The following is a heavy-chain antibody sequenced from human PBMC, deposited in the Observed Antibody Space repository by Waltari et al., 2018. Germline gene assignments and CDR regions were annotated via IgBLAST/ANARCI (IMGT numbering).Heavy chain of an antibody. CDR3: ARSFLGYCSSTSCYLWFDP. D-gene: IGHD2-2*01. CDR1: GYSISSGYY. V-gene: IGHV4-38-2*01. J-gene: IGHJ5*02. Sequence: QVQLQESGPGLVKPSETLSLTCAVSGYSISSGYYWGWIRQPPGKGLEWIGSIYHSGSTYYNPSLKGGVTISVDTSKNQFSLKLSSVTAADTAVYYCARSFLGYCSSTSCYLWFDPWGQGTLVTVSS. CDR2: IYHSGST.